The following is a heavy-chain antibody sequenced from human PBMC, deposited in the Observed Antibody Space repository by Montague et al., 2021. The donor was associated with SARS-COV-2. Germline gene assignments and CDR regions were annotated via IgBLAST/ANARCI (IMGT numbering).Heavy chain of an antibody. CDR3: ARLGFVELWLDLGWFDV. D-gene: IGHD3-16*02. CDR1: GDSIRSSGYY. V-gene: IGHV4-39*01. J-gene: IGHJ5*02. Sequence: SETLSLTCSVSGDSIRSSGYYWGWIRQPPGKGLEWIGTVYYSGSTNYNPSLKSRVTMPVDTSKNQFSLELRSVTAADTAVYYCARLGFVELWLDLGWFDVWGQGTLVTVSS. CDR2: VYYSGST.